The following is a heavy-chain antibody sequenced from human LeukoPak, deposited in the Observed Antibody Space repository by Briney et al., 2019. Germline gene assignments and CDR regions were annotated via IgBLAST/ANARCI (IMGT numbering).Heavy chain of an antibody. V-gene: IGHV1-69*02. CDR1: GGTFSSYT. CDR2: IIPILGIA. CDR3: ARAVYHGVWGSYRYTDDY. J-gene: IGHJ4*02. D-gene: IGHD3-16*02. Sequence: PGASVKVSCKASGGTFSSYTISWVRQAPGQGLEWMGRIIPILGIANYAQKFQGRVTITADKSTSTAYMELSSLRSEDTAVYYCARAVYHGVWGSYRYTDDYWGQGTLVTVSS.